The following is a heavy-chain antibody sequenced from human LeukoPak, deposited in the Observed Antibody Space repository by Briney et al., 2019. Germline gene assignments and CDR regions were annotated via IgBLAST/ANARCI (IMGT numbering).Heavy chain of an antibody. V-gene: IGHV3-21*01. D-gene: IGHD2-2*02. CDR2: ISSSSSYI. CDR3: ARALKYCSSTSCYTRVFDY. Sequence: GGSLRLSCAASGFTFSSYSMNWVRQAPGKGLEWVSSISSSSSYIYYADSVKGRFTISRDNARNSLYLQTNSLRAEDTAVYYCARALKYCSSTSCYTRVFDYWGQGTLVTVSS. J-gene: IGHJ4*02. CDR1: GFTFSSYS.